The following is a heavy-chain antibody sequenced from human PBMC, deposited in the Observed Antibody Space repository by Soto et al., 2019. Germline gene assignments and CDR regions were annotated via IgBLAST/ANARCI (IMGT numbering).Heavy chain of an antibody. V-gene: IGHV4-4*07. CDR1: GGLLRDDC. CDR3: ARDLQSATMNRGVPLGYHSFAP. D-gene: IGHD3-10*01. J-gene: IGHJ5*02. Sequence: SETLCLTCTVSGGLLRDDCWTGIRQLAGKGLEWIGRIHGSGSTSYNPSLKTRLTMSVDTSNNQISLSLRSVTAADTAVYYCARDLQSATMNRGVPLGYHSFAPWGHGSPVFVS. CDR2: IHGSGST.